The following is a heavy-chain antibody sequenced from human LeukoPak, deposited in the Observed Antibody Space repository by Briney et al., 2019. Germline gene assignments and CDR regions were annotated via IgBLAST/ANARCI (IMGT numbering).Heavy chain of an antibody. Sequence: SETLSLTCTVSGGSISSYYWRWIRQPPGKGLEWIGYIYYSGSTNYNPSLKSRVTISVDTSKNQFSLKLSSVTAADTAVYYCARAPYSYGFVLDYWGQGTLVTVSS. V-gene: IGHV4-59*01. D-gene: IGHD5-18*01. CDR1: GGSISSYY. CDR3: ARAPYSYGFVLDY. J-gene: IGHJ4*02. CDR2: IYYSGST.